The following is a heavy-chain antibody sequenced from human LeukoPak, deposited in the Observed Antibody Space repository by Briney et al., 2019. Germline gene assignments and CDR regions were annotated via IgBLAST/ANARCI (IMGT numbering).Heavy chain of an antibody. V-gene: IGHV4-39*01. CDR2: IYYSGNA. CDR3: ASVRRGFGEFSKYYSYYYMDV. J-gene: IGHJ6*03. CDR1: GGSISSSTYY. Sequence: SETLSLTCTVSGGSISSSTYYWGWIRQPPGKGLEWIGNIYYSGNAYHNPSLKSRVTIYVDTSKNQFSLGLSSVTAADTAVYYCASVRRGFGEFSKYYSYYYMDVWGKGTTVTISS. D-gene: IGHD3-10*01.